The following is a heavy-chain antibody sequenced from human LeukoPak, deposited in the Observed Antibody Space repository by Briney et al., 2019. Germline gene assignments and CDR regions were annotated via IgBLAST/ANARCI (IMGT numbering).Heavy chain of an antibody. J-gene: IGHJ3*02. Sequence: PGGSLRLSCAASGFTFSSYGMHWVRQAPGKGLEWVAVIWYDGSNKYYADSVMGRFTISRDNSKNTLYLQMNSLRAEDTAVYYCARDRDYDSSGYYRIDAFDIWGQGTMVTVSS. D-gene: IGHD3-22*01. CDR2: IWYDGSNK. V-gene: IGHV3-33*01. CDR3: ARDRDYDSSGYYRIDAFDI. CDR1: GFTFSSYG.